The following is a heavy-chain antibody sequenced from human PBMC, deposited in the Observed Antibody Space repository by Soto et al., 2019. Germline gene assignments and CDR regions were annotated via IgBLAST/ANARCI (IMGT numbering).Heavy chain of an antibody. D-gene: IGHD3-3*01. V-gene: IGHV1-3*01. CDR3: ARDPDYDFWSGYYRATYGMDV. CDR2: INAGNGNT. J-gene: IGHJ6*02. Sequence: SVKVSCKASGYTFTIYAMHWVRQAPGQRLEWMGWINAGNGNTKYSQKFQGRVTITRDTSASTAYMELSSLRSEDTAVYYCARDPDYDFWSGYYRATYGMDVWGQGTTVTVSS. CDR1: GYTFTIYA.